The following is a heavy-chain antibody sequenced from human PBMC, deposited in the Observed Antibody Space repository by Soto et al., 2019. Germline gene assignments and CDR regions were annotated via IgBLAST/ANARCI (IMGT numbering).Heavy chain of an antibody. V-gene: IGHV3-23*01. CDR1: GFTFSSYA. J-gene: IGHJ6*03. CDR2: ISGSGGST. CDR3: AKDLVVVVVAATDYMDV. D-gene: IGHD2-15*01. Sequence: GESLKISCAASGFTFSSYAMSWVRQAPGKGLEWVSAISGSGGSTYYADSVKGRFTISRDNSKNTLYLQMNSLRAEDTAVYYCAKDLVVVVVAATDYMDVWGKGTTVTVSS.